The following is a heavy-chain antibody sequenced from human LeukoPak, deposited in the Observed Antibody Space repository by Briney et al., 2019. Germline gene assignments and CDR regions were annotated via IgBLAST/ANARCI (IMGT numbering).Heavy chain of an antibody. CDR2: IYYSVTI. J-gene: IGHJ4*02. V-gene: IGHV4-59*01. CDR3: ARGLHAVDY. Sequence: SETLSLTCTVSGGSISSYYWSWIRQPPGKGLGWIGYIYYSVTINYNPSLKSRVTISVDTSKNQFSLKLSTVTAADTAVYYCARGLHAVDYWGQGTLVTVSS. D-gene: IGHD5-24*01. CDR1: GGSISSYY.